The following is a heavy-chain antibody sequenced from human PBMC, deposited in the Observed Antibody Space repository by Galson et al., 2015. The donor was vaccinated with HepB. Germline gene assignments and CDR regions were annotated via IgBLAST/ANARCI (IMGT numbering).Heavy chain of an antibody. Sequence: SLRLSCAASGFTFSSYGMHWVRQAPGKGLEWVAVISYDGSNKYYADSVKGRFTISRDNSKNTLYLQMNSLRAEDTAVYYCAKGMMSSSSVLYYYYYGMDVWGQGTTVTVSS. CDR1: GFTFSSYG. CDR3: AKGMMSSSSVLYYYYYGMDV. D-gene: IGHD6-6*01. J-gene: IGHJ6*02. V-gene: IGHV3-30*18. CDR2: ISYDGSNK.